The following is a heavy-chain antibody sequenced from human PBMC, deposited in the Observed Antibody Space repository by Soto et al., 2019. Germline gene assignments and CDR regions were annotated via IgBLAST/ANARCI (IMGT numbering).Heavy chain of an antibody. D-gene: IGHD5-18*01. J-gene: IGHJ2*01. Sequence: QVQLVESGGSVVQPGRSLRLSCAASGFTFSSYAMHWVRQAPGKGLEWVAVISYDGSNKYYADSVKGRFTISRDNSKNTLYLQMNSLRAEDTAVYYCARDPTAMVPMGPFDLLGRGTLVTVSS. CDR2: ISYDGSNK. CDR3: ARDPTAMVPMGPFDL. V-gene: IGHV3-30-3*01. CDR1: GFTFSSYA.